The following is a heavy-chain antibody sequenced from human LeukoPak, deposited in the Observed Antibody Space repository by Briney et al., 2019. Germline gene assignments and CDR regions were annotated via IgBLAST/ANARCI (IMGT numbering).Heavy chain of an antibody. CDR1: GFTFSSYR. D-gene: IGHD3-3*01. V-gene: IGHV3-21*01. CDR3: ARVQYDFWSGYYTSRSDYNYAMDV. J-gene: IGHJ6*02. CDR2: FIGSSNYI. Sequence: KPGGSLRLSCAASGFTFSSYRMNWVRQAPGKGLEWVSSFIGSSNYIYYADSVKGRFTISRDNAKNSLYLQMNSLRAEDTAVYYCARVQYDFWSGYYTSRSDYNYAMDVWGQGTTVTVSS.